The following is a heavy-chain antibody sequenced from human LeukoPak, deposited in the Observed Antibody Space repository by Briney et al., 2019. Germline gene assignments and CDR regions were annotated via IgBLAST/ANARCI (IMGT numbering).Heavy chain of an antibody. J-gene: IGHJ4*02. CDR3: ARDLVRGTLGYFEY. Sequence: PGRSLRLSCAASGFTFTSYATSWVRQAPGKGLEWVSAISGSDGSTYYADSVKGRFTISRDNSKNTLFLQMNSLRAEDTAVYYCARDLVRGTLGYFEYWGQGTLVTVSS. V-gene: IGHV3-23*01. D-gene: IGHD3-10*01. CDR1: GFTFTSYA. CDR2: ISGSDGST.